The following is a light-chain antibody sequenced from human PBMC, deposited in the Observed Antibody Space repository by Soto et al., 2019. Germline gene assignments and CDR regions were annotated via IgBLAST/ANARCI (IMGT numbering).Light chain of an antibody. V-gene: IGKV3-11*01. Sequence: EIVLTQSPATLSLSPGERATLSCRASQSVSSYLAWYQQKPGQAPKLLIYDASNMATDIPARFSGSGSGTDFTLTISSLEPEDFAIYYCQQRSNWPPVTFGGGTKVEIK. CDR2: DAS. CDR1: QSVSSY. J-gene: IGKJ4*01. CDR3: QQRSNWPPVT.